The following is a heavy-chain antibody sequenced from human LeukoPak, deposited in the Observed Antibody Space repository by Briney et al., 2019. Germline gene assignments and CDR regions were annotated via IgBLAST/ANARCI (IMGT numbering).Heavy chain of an antibody. V-gene: IGHV3-21*01. CDR3: ARDTCSGGSCYYYYGMDV. Sequence: GGSVRLSCAASGFTFSSYSMNWVRQAPGKGLEWVSSISSSSSYIYYADSVKGRFTISRDNAKNSLYLQMNSLRAEDTAVYYCARDTCSGGSCYYYYGMDVWGQGTTVTVSS. D-gene: IGHD2-15*01. J-gene: IGHJ6*02. CDR1: GFTFSSYS. CDR2: ISSSSSYI.